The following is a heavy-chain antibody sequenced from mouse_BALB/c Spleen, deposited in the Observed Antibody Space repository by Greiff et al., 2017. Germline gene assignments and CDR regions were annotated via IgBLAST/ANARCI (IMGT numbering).Heavy chain of an antibody. V-gene: IGHV1-80*01. Sequence: VKVVESGAELVRPGSSVKISCKASGYAFSSYWMNWVKQRPGQGLEWIGQIYPGDGDTNYNGKFKGKATLTADKSSSTAYMQLSSLTSEDSAVYFCARDGITTATFAYWGQGTLVTVSA. D-gene: IGHD1-2*01. CDR1: GYAFSSYW. CDR3: ARDGITTATFAY. CDR2: IYPGDGDT. J-gene: IGHJ3*01.